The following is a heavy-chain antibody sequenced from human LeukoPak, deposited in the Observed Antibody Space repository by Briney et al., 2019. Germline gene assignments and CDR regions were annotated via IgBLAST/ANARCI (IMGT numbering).Heavy chain of an antibody. Sequence: GGSLRLSCAAPGFTFSSYWMSWVRQAPGKGLEWVANIKQDGSEKYYVDSVKGRFTISRDNAKNSLYLQMNSLRAEDTAVYYCARDNGDYDYWGQGTLVTVSS. V-gene: IGHV3-7*01. CDR2: IKQDGSEK. CDR1: GFTFSSYW. D-gene: IGHD4-17*01. J-gene: IGHJ4*02. CDR3: ARDNGDYDY.